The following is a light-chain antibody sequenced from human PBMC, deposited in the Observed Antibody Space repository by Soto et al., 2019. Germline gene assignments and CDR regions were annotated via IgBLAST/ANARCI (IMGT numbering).Light chain of an antibody. J-gene: IGKJ4*01. V-gene: IGKV3-11*01. Sequence: TKSPATLTQSPAKRDALSCRAGQSISTYLAWHQQKSGQAPRRLIYDASNRATGTPARFSGSGAGTDFTLTNCILEPEYSAVYYCQQREDCLAFGRGTMVDI. CDR2: DAS. CDR3: QQREDCLA. CDR1: QSISTY.